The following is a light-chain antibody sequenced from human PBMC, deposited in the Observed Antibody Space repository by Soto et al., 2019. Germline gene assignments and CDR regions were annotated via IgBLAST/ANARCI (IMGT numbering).Light chain of an antibody. CDR1: STDFVGYNR. CDR2: EVS. J-gene: IGLJ1*01. CDR3: SLYTSSSTYV. V-gene: IGLV2-18*01. Sequence: QSALAQPPSVSGSPGQSVTISCTGTSTDFVGYNRVSWYQQPPGTAPKLMIYEVSKRPSGVPDRFSGSKSGNTASLTISGLQAADEADYYCSLYTSSSTYVFGTGTKVTVL.